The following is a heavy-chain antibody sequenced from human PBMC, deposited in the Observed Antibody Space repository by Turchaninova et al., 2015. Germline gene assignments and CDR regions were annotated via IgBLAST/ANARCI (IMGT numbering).Heavy chain of an antibody. D-gene: IGHD2-15*01. V-gene: IGHV3-73*02. CDR1: GFTFSGSA. Sequence: EVQLVESGGGLVQPGGSLKLSCAASGFTFSGSAMHWVRQASGKGLEWIGRIRSKANSYAAAYASSGKCSFNISIVDSINPAYLQMYSLKTEDTAIYYCTSLLGYCIGDSCYHYWGQGTLVTVSS. CDR3: TSLLGYCIGDSCYHY. J-gene: IGHJ4*02. CDR2: IRSKANSYAA.